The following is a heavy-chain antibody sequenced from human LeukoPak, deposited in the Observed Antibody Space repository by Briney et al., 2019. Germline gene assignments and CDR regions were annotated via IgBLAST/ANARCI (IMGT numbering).Heavy chain of an antibody. CDR3: PREDRPFCPFAY. J-gene: IGHJ4*02. Sequence: PSETLSLTCGVSGGSIDITNYWSWVRQAPGKGLEWIGEISHDGTTNHNPSLRSRVAMSLDRANNQFSLSLTSVTAADTAVYYCPREDRPFCPFAYWGQGVLVTVSS. D-gene: IGHD3-22*01. CDR1: GGSIDITNY. V-gene: IGHV4-4*02. CDR2: ISHDGTT.